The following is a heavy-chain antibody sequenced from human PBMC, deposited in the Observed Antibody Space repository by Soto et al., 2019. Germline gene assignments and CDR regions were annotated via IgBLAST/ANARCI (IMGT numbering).Heavy chain of an antibody. Sequence: QVQLVQSGAEVKKPGSSVKVSCKASGGTFCSYAISWVRQAPGQGLEWMGGIIPIFGTADYAQKFQGRVTINADEYTSTAYMELVSLRSEDTDVYYCACTVSNYYYYGMDVWGQGTTVTVSS. CDR1: GGTFCSYA. CDR2: IIPIFGTA. D-gene: IGHD2-8*01. CDR3: ACTVSNYYYYGMDV. J-gene: IGHJ6*02. V-gene: IGHV1-69*12.